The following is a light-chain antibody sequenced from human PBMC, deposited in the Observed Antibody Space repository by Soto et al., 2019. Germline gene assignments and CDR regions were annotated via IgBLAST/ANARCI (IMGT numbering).Light chain of an antibody. J-gene: IGKJ4*01. CDR2: DAS. Sequence: EIVLTQSPATLSLSPGEIAILSCRASQSVSSYLVWYQQKPGQAPRLLIYDASDRATGIPARFSGSGSGTDFTLTISSLEPEDFSGLYCQQRSDWPSTFGGGTKVDIK. CDR1: QSVSSY. V-gene: IGKV3-11*01. CDR3: QQRSDWPST.